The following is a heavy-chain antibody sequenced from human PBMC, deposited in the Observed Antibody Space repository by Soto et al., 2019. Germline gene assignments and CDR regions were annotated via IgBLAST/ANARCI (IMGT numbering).Heavy chain of an antibody. CDR2: ISSSSSYI. V-gene: IGHV3-21*01. J-gene: IGHJ4*02. CDR3: ARAIAVARSPSDY. Sequence: GGSLRLSCAASGFTFSSYSMNWVRQAPGKGLEWVSSISSSSSYIYYADSVKGRFTISRDNAKNSLYLQMNSLRAEDTAVYYCARAIAVARSPSDYWGQGTLVTVSS. CDR1: GFTFSSYS. D-gene: IGHD6-19*01.